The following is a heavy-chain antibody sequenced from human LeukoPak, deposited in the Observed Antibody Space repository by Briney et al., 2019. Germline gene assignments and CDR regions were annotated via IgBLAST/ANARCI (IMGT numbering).Heavy chain of an antibody. CDR1: AGSITTYY. J-gene: IGHJ4*02. V-gene: IGHV4-59*01. D-gene: IGHD6-13*01. CDR3: ARENSNSWYLDY. Sequence: SQTLSLTCTVSAGSITTYYWSWIRQSPRKGLEWIGYIDYSGSTNYNPSLKSRDTISIDTSKNQFSLKLSSVTAADTAVYYCARENSNSWYLDYWGQGTLVTVSS. CDR2: IDYSGST.